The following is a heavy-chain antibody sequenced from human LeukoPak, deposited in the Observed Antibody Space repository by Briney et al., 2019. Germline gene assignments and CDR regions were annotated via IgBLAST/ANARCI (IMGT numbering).Heavy chain of an antibody. CDR1: GFTFSSYW. J-gene: IGHJ4*02. V-gene: IGHV3-7*04. D-gene: IGHD3-3*01. Sequence: GGSLRLSCAASGFTFSSYWMSWVRQAPGKGLEWVANIKQHGSEKYYGDSVKGRFTISRDNAKNSLYLQMNSLRAEDTAVYYCARGATIFGVVIHTYFDYWGQGTLVTVSS. CDR3: ARGATIFGVVIHTYFDY. CDR2: IKQHGSEK.